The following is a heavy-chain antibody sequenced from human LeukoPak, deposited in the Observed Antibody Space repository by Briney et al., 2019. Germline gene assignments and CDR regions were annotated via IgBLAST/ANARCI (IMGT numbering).Heavy chain of an antibody. V-gene: IGHV1-69*05. J-gene: IGHJ6*03. Sequence: ASVKVSCKASGGTFSSYAISWVRQAPGQGLEWMGGIIPIFGTANYAQKFQGRVTITTDESTSTAYMELSSLRSEDTAVYYCARDSGYSSSVDYYYYYMDVWGKGTTVTVSS. CDR2: IIPIFGTA. D-gene: IGHD6-6*01. CDR3: ARDSGYSSSVDYYYYYMDV. CDR1: GGTFSSYA.